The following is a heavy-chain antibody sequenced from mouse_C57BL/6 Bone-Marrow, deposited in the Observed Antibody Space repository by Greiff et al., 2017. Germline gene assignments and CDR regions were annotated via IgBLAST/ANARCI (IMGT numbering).Heavy chain of an antibody. D-gene: IGHD1-1*01. V-gene: IGHV1-81*01. CDR3: ARGEYGSSYPFAY. Sequence: QVQLQQSGAELARPGASVKLSCKASGYTFTSYGISWVKQRTGQGLEWIGEIDPRSGNTYYNEKFKGKATLTADKSSSTAYMELRRLTSEDSAVYFGARGEYGSSYPFAYWGQGTLVTVSA. J-gene: IGHJ3*01. CDR2: IDPRSGNT. CDR1: GYTFTSYG.